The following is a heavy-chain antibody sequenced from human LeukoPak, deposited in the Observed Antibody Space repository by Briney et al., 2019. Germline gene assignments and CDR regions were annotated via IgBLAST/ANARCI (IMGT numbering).Heavy chain of an antibody. V-gene: IGHV5-51*01. CDR3: ARLNSMVKYYDFWSGYSFGGMDV. D-gene: IGHD3-3*01. CDR2: IYPGDSDT. J-gene: IGHJ6*02. CDR1: GYSFTSYW. Sequence: GESLKISCKGSGYSFTSYWIGWVRQMPGKGLEWMGIIYPGDSDTRYSPSFQGQVTISADKSISTAYLQWSSLKASDTAVYYCARLNSMVKYYDFWSGYSFGGMDVWGQGTTVTVSS.